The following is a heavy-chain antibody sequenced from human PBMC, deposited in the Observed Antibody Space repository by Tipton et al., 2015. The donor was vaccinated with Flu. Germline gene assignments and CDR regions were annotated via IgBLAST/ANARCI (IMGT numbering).Heavy chain of an antibody. V-gene: IGHV3-23*01. CDR2: ISGSGGST. D-gene: IGHD3-16*02. J-gene: IGHJ4*02. CDR3: AKGGVESRIPFGGVIPSQDS. CDR1: GFTFSSYA. Sequence: SLRLSCAASGFTFSSYAMSWVRQAPGKGLEWVSAISGSGGSTYYADSVKGRFTISRDNSKNTLYLQMNSLRAEDTAVYYCAKGGVESRIPFGGVIPSQDSWGQGPLAPVSS.